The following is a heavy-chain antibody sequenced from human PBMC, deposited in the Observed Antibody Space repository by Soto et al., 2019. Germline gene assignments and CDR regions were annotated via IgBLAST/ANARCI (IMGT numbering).Heavy chain of an antibody. Sequence: VQLLESGGGLVQPGGSLRLSCAASGLTFSSYAMKWVRQAPGKGLEWVTGVSGGGGRTYYTDYVQGRFTISRDNSKNTLHLQINSLRAEDTAVYYCAKDASGYSYDHNAFDIWGQGTMVTVSS. D-gene: IGHD5-18*01. CDR3: AKDASGYSYDHNAFDI. J-gene: IGHJ3*02. V-gene: IGHV3-23*01. CDR1: GLTFSSYA. CDR2: VSGGGGRT.